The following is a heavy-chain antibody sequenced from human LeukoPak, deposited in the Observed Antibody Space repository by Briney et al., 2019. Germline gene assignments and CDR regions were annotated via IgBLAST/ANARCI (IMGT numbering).Heavy chain of an antibody. CDR1: NFSISSGYY. D-gene: IGHD6-6*01. CDR2: IYHSGST. J-gene: IGHJ4*02. Sequence: SETLSLTCAVSNFSISSGYYWGWIRQPPGKGLEWIGSIYHSGSTYYNPSLKSRLTISVDTSKNQFSLKLSSVTAAATAVYYCARRGVIAARLFDYWGQGTLVTVSS. CDR3: ARRGVIAARLFDY. V-gene: IGHV4-38-2*01.